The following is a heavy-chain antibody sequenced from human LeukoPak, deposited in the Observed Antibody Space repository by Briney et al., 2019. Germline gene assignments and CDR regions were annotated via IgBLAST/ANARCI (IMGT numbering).Heavy chain of an antibody. D-gene: IGHD1-14*01. Sequence: LVASVKVSCKASGYTFTSYGISWVRQAPGQGLEWMGWISAYNGNTNYAQKLQGRVTMTTDTSTSTAYMELRSLRSEDTAVYYCATPPEGTTDAFDIWGQGTMVTVSS. V-gene: IGHV1-18*01. J-gene: IGHJ3*02. CDR2: ISAYNGNT. CDR3: ATPPEGTTDAFDI. CDR1: GYTFTSYG.